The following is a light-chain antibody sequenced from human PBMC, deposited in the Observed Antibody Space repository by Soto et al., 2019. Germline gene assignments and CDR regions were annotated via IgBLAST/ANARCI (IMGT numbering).Light chain of an antibody. J-gene: IGKJ4*01. Sequence: EFVLTQSPGALSWPPGDRATLSWRASWTVRNNYVAGYQQKPGQAPKLLIYEAYSRATGITDRFSGGGSGTDFMLIISGLEPEEFAVYYCQQFSSYPLTFRGVTKFEI. CDR1: WTVRNNY. CDR3: QQFSSYPLT. V-gene: IGKV3-20*01. CDR2: EAY.